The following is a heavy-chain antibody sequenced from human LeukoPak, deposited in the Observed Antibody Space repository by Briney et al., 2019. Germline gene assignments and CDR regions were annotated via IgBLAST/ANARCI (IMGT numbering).Heavy chain of an antibody. D-gene: IGHD1-26*01. Sequence: GASVKVSCKASGYTFTVYYMHWVRQAPGQGLEWMGGINPNSGDTNYAQKFQGRVTMTRDTSISTAYMELSRLRSDDTAVYYCAGDYSGRYYYFDYWGLGTLVTVSS. CDR2: INPNSGDT. CDR1: GYTFTVYY. CDR3: AGDYSGRYYYFDY. V-gene: IGHV1-2*02. J-gene: IGHJ4*02.